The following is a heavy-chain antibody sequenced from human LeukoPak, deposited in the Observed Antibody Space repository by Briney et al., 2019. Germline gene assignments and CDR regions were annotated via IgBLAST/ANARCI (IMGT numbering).Heavy chain of an antibody. CDR3: AKVDRDSDKPSTNIDY. CDR2: IRYDESHR. Sequence: GGSLRLSCAASGFTFNRYGMHWVRQAPGKGLECVAFIRYDESHRFYGDSVRGRFTISRDNSKNTLYLQMNSLRAEDTAVYYCAKVDRDSDKPSTNIDYWGQGTLVTVSS. CDR1: GFTFNRYG. D-gene: IGHD3-10*01. J-gene: IGHJ4*02. V-gene: IGHV3-30*02.